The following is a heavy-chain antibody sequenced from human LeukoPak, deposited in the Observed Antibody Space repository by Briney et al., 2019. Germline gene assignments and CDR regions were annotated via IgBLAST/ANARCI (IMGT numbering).Heavy chain of an antibody. D-gene: IGHD3-22*01. CDR3: ARDALYYYDSSGYPLGGLYAFDI. V-gene: IGHV3-30-3*01. J-gene: IGHJ3*02. Sequence: GGSLRLSCAASGFTFSSYAMHWVRQAPGKGLEWVAVISYDGSNKYYADSVKGRFTISRGNSKNTLYLQMNSLRAEDTAVYYCARDALYYYDSSGYPLGGLYAFDIWGQGTMVTVSS. CDR2: ISYDGSNK. CDR1: GFTFSSYA.